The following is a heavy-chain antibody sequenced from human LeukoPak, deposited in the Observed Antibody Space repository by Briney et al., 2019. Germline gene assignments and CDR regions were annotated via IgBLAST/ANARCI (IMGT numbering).Heavy chain of an antibody. CDR2: INTNTGNP. Sequence: ASVKVSCKASGYTFTSYAMNWVRQAPGQGLEWMGWINTNTGNPTYAQGFTGRFVFSLDTSVSTAYLQISSLKAEDTAVYYCARGSVTAIRPPAYYYYYMDVWGKGTTVTVSS. J-gene: IGHJ6*03. CDR1: GYTFTSYA. CDR3: ARGSVTAIRPPAYYYYYMDV. D-gene: IGHD2-21*02. V-gene: IGHV7-4-1*02.